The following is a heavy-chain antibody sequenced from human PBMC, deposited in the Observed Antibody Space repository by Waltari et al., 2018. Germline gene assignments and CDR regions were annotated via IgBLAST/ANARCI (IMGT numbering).Heavy chain of an antibody. V-gene: IGHV3-33*01. D-gene: IGHD3-10*01. CDR2: IWYDGSNK. Sequence: QVQLVESGGGVVQPGRSLRLSCVASGFTFSSYGMHWVRKAPGKGLDWVAVIWYDGSNKYYADSVKGRFTISRDNSKNTLYLQMNSLRAEDTAVYYCARGLYGSPGYWGQGTLVTVSS. CDR3: ARGLYGSPGY. J-gene: IGHJ4*02. CDR1: GFTFSSYG.